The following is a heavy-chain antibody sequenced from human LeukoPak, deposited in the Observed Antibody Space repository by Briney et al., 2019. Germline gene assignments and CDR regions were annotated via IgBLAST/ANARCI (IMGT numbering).Heavy chain of an antibody. Sequence: SETLSLTCTVSGGSISSYYWSWIRQPPGKGLEWIGYIYYSGSTNYNPSLKSRVTISVDTSKNQFSLKLSSVTAADTAVYYCARVGIVATMRAPYYYYGMDVWGQGTTVTVSS. V-gene: IGHV4-59*01. CDR3: ARVGIVATMRAPYYYYGMDV. D-gene: IGHD5-12*01. CDR1: GGSISSYY. J-gene: IGHJ6*02. CDR2: IYYSGST.